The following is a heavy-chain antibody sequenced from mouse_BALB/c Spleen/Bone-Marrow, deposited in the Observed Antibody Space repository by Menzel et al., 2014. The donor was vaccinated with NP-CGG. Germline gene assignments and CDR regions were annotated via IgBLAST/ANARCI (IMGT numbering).Heavy chain of an antibody. J-gene: IGHJ1*01. Sequence: VQLQQSGAELVKPGASVKLSCTASGFDIKDTYLHWVKQRPEQGLDWIGRIDPAVFTKYDPKFQGKATITADTSSNTAFLHLSSLTSEDPAVYYYASHMHGWYFDVWGAGTTVTISS. D-gene: IGHD6-5*01. CDR1: GFDIKDTY. CDR3: ASHMHGWYFDV. CDR2: IDPAVFT. V-gene: IGHV14-3*02.